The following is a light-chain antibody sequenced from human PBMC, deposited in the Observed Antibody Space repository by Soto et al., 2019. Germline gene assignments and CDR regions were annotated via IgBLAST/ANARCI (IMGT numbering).Light chain of an antibody. CDR1: SSNIGNNY. J-gene: IGLJ1*01. CDR2: DNN. Sequence: QSVLTQPPSVSAAPGQKVTISCSGSSSNIGNNYVSWYQQLPGTAPKLLIYDNNKRPSGIPDRFSGSKSGTSATLGITGLQTGDEADYYCGTRDSSLRRVFGTGTKSPS. V-gene: IGLV1-51*01. CDR3: GTRDSSLRRV.